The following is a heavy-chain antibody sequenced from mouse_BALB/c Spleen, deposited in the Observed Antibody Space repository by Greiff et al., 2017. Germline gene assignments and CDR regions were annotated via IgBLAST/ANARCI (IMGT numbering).Heavy chain of an antibody. V-gene: IGHV1-74*01. CDR2: IYPYDSAT. CDR1: GYTFTSYW. J-gene: IGHJ4*01. CDR3: ASDGNYGRRNALDY. Sequence: QVQLQQSGPELVRPGASVKLSCKASGYTFTSYWMHWVKQRPEQGLEWIGRIYPYDSATHYNQKFKDKAILTVNNSSSTAYMQLSSLTSEDSADYYAASDGNYGRRNALDYWGQGTSVTVSA. D-gene: IGHD1-1*01.